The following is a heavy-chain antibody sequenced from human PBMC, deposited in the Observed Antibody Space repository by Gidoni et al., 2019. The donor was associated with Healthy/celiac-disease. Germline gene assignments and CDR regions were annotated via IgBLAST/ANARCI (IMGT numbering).Heavy chain of an antibody. CDR2: ISGSGGST. J-gene: IGHJ4*02. CDR1: GFTFRSYA. V-gene: IGHV3-23*04. Sequence: EVQLVESGGGLVQPGGSLRLSCAASGFTFRSYAMSWVRQAPGKGLEWGSAISGSGGSTYYADSVKGRFTISRDNSKNTLYLQMNSLRAEDTAVYYCAKDQGRTRQRGIDYWGQGTLVTVSS. CDR3: AKDQGRTRQRGIDY.